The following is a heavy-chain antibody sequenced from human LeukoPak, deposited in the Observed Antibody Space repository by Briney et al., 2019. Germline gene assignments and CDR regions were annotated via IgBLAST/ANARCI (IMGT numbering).Heavy chain of an antibody. J-gene: IGHJ6*02. V-gene: IGHV1-8*01. D-gene: IGHD4-17*01. CDR1: GYTFTSYD. CDR2: MNPNSGNT. CDR3: ARAARSHYYYSGMDV. Sequence: ASVKVSCKASGYTFTSYDINWVRLAPGQGLEWMGWMNPNSGNTGYAQKFQGRVTMTRNTSISTAYMELSSLRSEDTAVYYCARAARSHYYYSGMDVWGQGTTVTVSS.